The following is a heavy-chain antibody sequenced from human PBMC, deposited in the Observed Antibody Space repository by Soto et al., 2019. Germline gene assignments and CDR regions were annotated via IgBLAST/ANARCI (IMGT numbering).Heavy chain of an antibody. CDR3: AREVPGYGDYAGLFDY. V-gene: IGHV1-69*04. CDR2: IIPILGIA. CDR1: GGTFSSYT. Sequence: GASVKVSCKASGGTFSSYTISWVRQAPGQGLEWMGRIIPILGIANYAQKFQGRVTITADKSTSTAYMELSSLRSEDTAVYYCAREVPGYGDYAGLFDYWGQGTLVTVSS. J-gene: IGHJ4*02. D-gene: IGHD4-17*01.